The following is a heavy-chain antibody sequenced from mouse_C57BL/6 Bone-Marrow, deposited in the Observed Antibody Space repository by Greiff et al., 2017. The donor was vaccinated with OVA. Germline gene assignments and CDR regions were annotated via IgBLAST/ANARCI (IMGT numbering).Heavy chain of an antibody. J-gene: IGHJ2*01. CDR1: GYAFTNYL. CDR2: INPGSGGT. CDR3: ARSELTGSSFDY. Sequence: VQLQESGAELVRPGTSVKVSCKASGYAFTNYLIEWVKQRPGQGLEWIGVINPGSGGTNYNEKFKGKATLTADKSSSTAYMQLSSLTSEDSAVYFCARSELTGSSFDYWGQGTTLTVSS. V-gene: IGHV1-54*01. D-gene: IGHD4-1*01.